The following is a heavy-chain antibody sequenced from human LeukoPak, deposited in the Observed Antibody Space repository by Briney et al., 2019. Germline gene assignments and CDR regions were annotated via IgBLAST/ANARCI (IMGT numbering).Heavy chain of an antibody. J-gene: IGHJ4*02. Sequence: SETLSLTCTVSGGSISYYWNWIRQPPGKGLEWIGYIYYRGNTNYNPSLKSRLTISVDTSKNQFSLKLSSVTAADTAVYYCVRDRDGFYCFDYWGQGTLVTVSS. D-gene: IGHD5-24*01. CDR1: GGSISYY. CDR3: VRDRDGFYCFDY. CDR2: IYYRGNT. V-gene: IGHV4-59*03.